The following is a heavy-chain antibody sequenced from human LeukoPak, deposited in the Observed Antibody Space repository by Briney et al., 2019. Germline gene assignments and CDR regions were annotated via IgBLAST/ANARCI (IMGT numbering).Heavy chain of an antibody. CDR1: GGSISSSSYY. D-gene: IGHD4-17*01. Sequence: SETLSLTCSVSGGSISSSSYYWGWIRQPPGKGLEWIATIYYSGSTYYNPSLKSRVTISVDTSKNQFSLKLSSVTAADTAVYYCARVTVTTLFDYWGQGTLVTVSS. CDR2: IYYSGST. J-gene: IGHJ4*02. CDR3: ARVTVTTLFDY. V-gene: IGHV4-39*07.